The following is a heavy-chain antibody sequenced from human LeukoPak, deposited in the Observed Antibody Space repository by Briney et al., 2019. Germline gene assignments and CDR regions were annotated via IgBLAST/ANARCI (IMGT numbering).Heavy chain of an antibody. CDR1: GFTLSNYA. D-gene: IGHD3-22*01. CDR2: ISGRGGST. V-gene: IGHV3-23*01. CDR3: AKGPQVGSGYHPDY. J-gene: IGHJ4*02. Sequence: GGSLRLSCAASGFTLSNYAMSWVRQAPGKGLEWVSVISGRGGSTYYADSVKGRFTISRDNSKNTLYVQMNSLRVEDTAVYYCAKGPQVGSGYHPDYWGQGTLVTVSS.